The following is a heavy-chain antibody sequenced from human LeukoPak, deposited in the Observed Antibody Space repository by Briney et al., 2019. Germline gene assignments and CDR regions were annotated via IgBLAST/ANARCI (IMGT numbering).Heavy chain of an antibody. D-gene: IGHD3-10*01. CDR2: IYTSGST. Sequence: PSETLSLTCTVSGGSISSGSYYWSWIRQPAGKGLEWIGRIYTSGSTNYNPSLKSRVSISVDTSKNQFSLKLSSVTAADTAVYYCARDRRRYYGSGNYFDYWGQGTLVTVSS. CDR1: GGSISSGSYY. V-gene: IGHV4-61*02. J-gene: IGHJ4*02. CDR3: ARDRRRYYGSGNYFDY.